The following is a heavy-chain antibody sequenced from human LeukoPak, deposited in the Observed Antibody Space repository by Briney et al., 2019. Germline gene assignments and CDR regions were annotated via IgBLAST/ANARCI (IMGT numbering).Heavy chain of an antibody. CDR3: ARSERYNSGWYFYFDY. Sequence: SESLSLTCTVSVGSISTYYWSWIRPPPGKGLEWIGYLYYSGSTNYNPSLKSRVTLSVDTSKNQFSLNLSSVTAADTAVYYCARSERYNSGWYFYFDYWGQGTLVTVSS. CDR2: LYYSGST. J-gene: IGHJ4*02. D-gene: IGHD6-19*01. V-gene: IGHV4-59*01. CDR1: VGSISTYY.